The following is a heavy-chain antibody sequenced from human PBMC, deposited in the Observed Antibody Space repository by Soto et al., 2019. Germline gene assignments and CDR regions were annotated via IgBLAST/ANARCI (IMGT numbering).Heavy chain of an antibody. CDR3: VRVSHDYSYGWFDP. CDR2: ISHSGIT. V-gene: IGHV4-31*03. J-gene: IGHJ5*02. CDR1: GGSITTSGDY. Sequence: PSETLSLTCTVSGGSITTSGDYWSWIRQHPGKGLEWIGYISHSGITEYNPYLKSRLTLSIDTSKNQLYLEMNSVPAEDTAVYFCVRVSHDYSYGWFDPWGQGTPVTVSS. D-gene: IGHD4-17*01.